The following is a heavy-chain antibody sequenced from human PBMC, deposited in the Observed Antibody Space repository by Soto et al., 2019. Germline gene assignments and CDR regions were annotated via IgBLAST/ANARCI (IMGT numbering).Heavy chain of an antibody. V-gene: IGHV3-21*06. Sequence: HGCSLKLSCAASGFTFYMSGVNWFFKNPGKGLEWVSSISSTTNYIYYGDSMKGRFTISRDNAKNSLYLEMNSLRAEDTAVYYCARESEGLTSYLDYWGQGTLVTVPS. J-gene: IGHJ4*02. CDR3: ARESEGLTSYLDY. CDR1: GFTFYMSG. CDR2: ISSTTNYI.